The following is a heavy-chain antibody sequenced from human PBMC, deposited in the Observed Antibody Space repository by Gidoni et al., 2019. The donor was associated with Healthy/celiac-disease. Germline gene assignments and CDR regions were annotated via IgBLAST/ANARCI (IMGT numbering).Heavy chain of an antibody. V-gene: IGHV3-23*01. CDR3: AKLEGYFTVTTFDY. J-gene: IGHJ4*02. Sequence: EVQLLESGGGLVQPGGSLRLSCAASGFTFSSYAMSWVRQAPGKGLDLVSAISGSGGSPYYADSVKGRFTISRDNSKNTLYLQMNSLRAEDTAVYYCAKLEGYFTVTTFDYWGQGTLVTVSS. CDR2: ISGSGGSP. D-gene: IGHD4-17*01. CDR1: GFTFSSYA.